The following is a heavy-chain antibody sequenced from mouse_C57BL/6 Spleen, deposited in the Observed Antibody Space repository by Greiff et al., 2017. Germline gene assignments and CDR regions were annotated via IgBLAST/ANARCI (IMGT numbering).Heavy chain of an antibody. D-gene: IGHD2-1*01. CDR2: IDPENGDT. J-gene: IGHJ2*01. CDR1: GFNIKDDY. V-gene: IGHV14-4*01. Sequence: VHVKQSGAELVRPGASVKLSCTASGFNIKDDYMHWVKQRPEQGLEWIGWIDPENGDTEYASKFQGKATITADTSSNTAYLQLSSLTSEDTAVYYCTRGNPFDYWGQGTTLTVAS. CDR3: TRGNPFDY.